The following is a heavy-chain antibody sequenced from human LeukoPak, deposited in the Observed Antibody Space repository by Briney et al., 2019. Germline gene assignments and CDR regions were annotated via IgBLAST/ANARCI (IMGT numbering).Heavy chain of an antibody. Sequence: PSETLSLTCTVSGGSISSSSYYWGWIRQPPGKGLERIGSIYYSGSTYYNPSLKSRVTISVDTSKNQFSLKLSSVTAADTAVYYCARLGLGNYFDYWGQGTLVTVSS. V-gene: IGHV4-39*07. D-gene: IGHD1-26*01. CDR1: GGSISSSSYY. CDR2: IYYSGST. CDR3: ARLGLGNYFDY. J-gene: IGHJ4*02.